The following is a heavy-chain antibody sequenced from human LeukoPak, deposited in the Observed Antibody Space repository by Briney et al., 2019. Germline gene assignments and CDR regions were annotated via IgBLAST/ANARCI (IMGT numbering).Heavy chain of an antibody. J-gene: IGHJ3*02. Sequence: GGSLRLSCAASGFTFSSYGMHWVRQAPGKGLEWVAFIRHDGSIKYYADSVKGRFTISRDNAQNSLYLQMNSLRAEDSSVYYCARPTTVTTISADAFDIWGQGTMVTVSS. V-gene: IGHV3-33*08. CDR2: IRHDGSIK. CDR1: GFTFSSYG. D-gene: IGHD4-17*01. CDR3: ARPTTVTTISADAFDI.